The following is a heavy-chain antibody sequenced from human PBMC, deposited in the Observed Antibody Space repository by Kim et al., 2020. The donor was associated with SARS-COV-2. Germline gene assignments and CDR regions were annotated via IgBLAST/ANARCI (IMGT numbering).Heavy chain of an antibody. CDR3: ARGRNWLNWFDP. Sequence: ESAVSVKSRITINLDTSKNQFSLQLNSVTPEDTAVYYCARGRNWLNWFDPWGQGTLVTVSS. J-gene: IGHJ5*02. D-gene: IGHD1-1*01. V-gene: IGHV6-1*01.